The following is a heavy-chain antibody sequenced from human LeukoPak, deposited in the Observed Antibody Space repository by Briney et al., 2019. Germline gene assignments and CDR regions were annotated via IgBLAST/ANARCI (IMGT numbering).Heavy chain of an antibody. V-gene: IGHV3-21*01. Sequence: GGSLRLSCAASGFTFSDYIMNWVRQAPGKGLEWVASISRNSTYIHCAHSVKGRFTISRDNARNSLFLQMNSLRAEDTAIYYCARDEGYYFDSWGQGTQVTVSS. CDR2: ISRNSTYI. J-gene: IGHJ4*02. CDR3: ARDEGYYFDS. CDR1: GFTFSDYI.